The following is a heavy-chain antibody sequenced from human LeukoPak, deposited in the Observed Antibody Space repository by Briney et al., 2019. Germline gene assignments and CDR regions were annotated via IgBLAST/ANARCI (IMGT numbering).Heavy chain of an antibody. CDR1: VYTFSNYD. D-gene: IGHD3-9*01. CDR2: ISGYTGDT. V-gene: IGHV1-18*01. J-gene: IGHJ5*02. CDR3: ERDYYSILPGDGWFDP. Sequence: ASVKLSCKTSVYTFSNYDIYWVRQATGQGLECMGWISGYTGDTKYAQILQGRFTVTTDTSTSTDYMVLRSLRSDDTAVYSCERDYYSILPGDGWFDPWGQGTLVTVSS.